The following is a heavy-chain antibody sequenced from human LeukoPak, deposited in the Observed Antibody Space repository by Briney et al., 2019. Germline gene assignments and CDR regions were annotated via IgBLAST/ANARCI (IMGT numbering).Heavy chain of an antibody. CDR2: ISSSSSYI. V-gene: IGHV3-21*01. J-gene: IGHJ5*02. CDR3: ARDLRYCSSTSCYPGP. Sequence: PGGSLRLSCAASGFTFSSYEMNWVRQAPGKGLEWVSSISSSSSYIYYADSVKGRFTISRDNAKNSLYLQMNSLRAEDTAVYYCARDLRYCSSTSCYPGPWGQGTLVTVSS. D-gene: IGHD2-2*01. CDR1: GFTFSSYE.